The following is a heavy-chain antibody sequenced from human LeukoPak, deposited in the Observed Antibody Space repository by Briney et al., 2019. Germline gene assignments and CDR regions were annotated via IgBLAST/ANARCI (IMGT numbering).Heavy chain of an antibody. CDR1: GFTFSDYW. J-gene: IGHJ4*02. V-gene: IGHV3-7*03. D-gene: IGHD2-2*01. Sequence: GGSLRLSCVASGFTFSDYWMSWVRQAPGKGLEWVADIKKDGSEQEYVDSVKGRFTISRDNAENSLYLQMNSLRAEDTAVYYCAKSALGYCSSTSCYFDYWGQGTLVTVSS. CDR2: IKKDGSEQ. CDR3: AKSALGYCSSTSCYFDY.